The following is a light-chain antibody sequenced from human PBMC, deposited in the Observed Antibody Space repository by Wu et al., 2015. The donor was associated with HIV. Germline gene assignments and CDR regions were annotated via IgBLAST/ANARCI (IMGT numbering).Light chain of an antibody. CDR3: QQYNKWPFT. Sequence: EIVLTQSPATLSLSPGERATLSCRASQSIGNNLAWYKQRPGQAPRLLIYDSSKRTTGTPARFSGSGSRTEFTLTIDNMQSEDFALYYCQQYNKWPFTFGGGTKVEDQT. J-gene: IGKJ4*01. CDR2: DSS. V-gene: IGKV3D-15*01. CDR1: QSIGNN.